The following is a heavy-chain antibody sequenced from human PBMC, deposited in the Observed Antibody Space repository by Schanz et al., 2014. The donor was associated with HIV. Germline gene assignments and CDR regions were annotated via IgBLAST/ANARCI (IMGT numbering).Heavy chain of an antibody. Sequence: EVQLLESGGGLVQPGGSLRLSCVASGFTFSSHAMTWVRQAPGKGLEWVSGISISGETTYYADSVKGRFTISRDNSKNTLYLQMDSLKVDDTAVYFCAKDRFCNGGTCYVDAFDLWGQGTLVTVSS. CDR1: GFTFSSHA. CDR3: AKDRFCNGGTCYVDAFDL. J-gene: IGHJ3*01. V-gene: IGHV3-23*01. CDR2: ISISGETT. D-gene: IGHD2-15*01.